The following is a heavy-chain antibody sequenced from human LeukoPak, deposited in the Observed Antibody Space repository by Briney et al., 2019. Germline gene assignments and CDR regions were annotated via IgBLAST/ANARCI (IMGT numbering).Heavy chain of an antibody. CDR1: GYTFTSYY. CDR3: ARDSLAVGQQRGGYFDY. CDR2: INPSGGST. D-gene: IGHD6-19*01. Sequence: ASVKVSCKASGYTFTSYYMHWVRQAPGQGLEWMGIINPSGGSTSYAQKFQGRVTMTRDTSTSTVYMELSSLRSEGTAVYYCARDSLAVGQQRGGYFDYWGQGTLVTVSS. J-gene: IGHJ4*02. V-gene: IGHV1-46*01.